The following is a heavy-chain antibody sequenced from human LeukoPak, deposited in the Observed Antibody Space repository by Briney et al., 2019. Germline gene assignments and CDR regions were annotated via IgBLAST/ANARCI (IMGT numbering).Heavy chain of an antibody. J-gene: IGHJ4*02. Sequence: GGSLRLSCAASGFTFSSYEMNWVRQAPGKGLEWVGRIKSKTDGGTIDYAAPVKGRFTISRDESRNTLYLQMNSLKTEDTAVYYCTHYYGSGLFDYWGQGTLVTVSS. V-gene: IGHV3-15*01. CDR2: IKSKTDGGTI. CDR1: GFTFSSYE. D-gene: IGHD3-10*01. CDR3: THYYGSGLFDY.